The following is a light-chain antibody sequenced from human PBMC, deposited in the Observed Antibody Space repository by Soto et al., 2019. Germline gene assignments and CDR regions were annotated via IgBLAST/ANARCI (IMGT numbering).Light chain of an antibody. Sequence: DIQMTQSPATRSASVGDRLTINCRVSQSIDSWLAWYQQKPGKVPNLLIYRASILHSGVPSRFSGSGSGTEFTLTISTLQPDDFATSYRQQYKTYRTFGKGTKVDIK. J-gene: IGKJ1*01. CDR3: QQYKTYRT. V-gene: IGKV1-5*03. CDR2: RAS. CDR1: QSIDSW.